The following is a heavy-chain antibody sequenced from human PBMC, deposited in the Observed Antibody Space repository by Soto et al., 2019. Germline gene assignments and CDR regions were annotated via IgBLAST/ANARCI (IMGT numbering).Heavy chain of an antibody. V-gene: IGHV1-18*04. CDR1: GYTFSNYG. J-gene: IGHJ4*02. D-gene: IGHD3-10*01. CDR2: ISGYNGLT. CDR3: ARDEGIRGFDS. Sequence: QVQLVQSGDEVKKSGASVKVSCKASGYTFSNYGISWVRQAPGQGLEWMGWISGYNGLTAYAQNVQGRVTMTIDTPTRTGFMELTSLRSNDTAVYYCARDEGIRGFDSWGQGTLVTVSS.